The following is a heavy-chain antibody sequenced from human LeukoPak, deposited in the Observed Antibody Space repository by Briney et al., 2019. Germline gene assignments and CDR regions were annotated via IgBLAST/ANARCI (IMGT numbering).Heavy chain of an antibody. Sequence: SETLSLTCTLSGDSITSYSWSWVRQPAGKRLEWIGRIRGGGSTTYNPSLTSRVSISVDTSKNQLSLRLSSVTAADTAVYYCARGRGSSSWPKLNWFDPWGQGTLVTVSS. CDR2: IRGGGST. D-gene: IGHD6-13*01. J-gene: IGHJ5*02. CDR1: GDSITSYS. V-gene: IGHV4-4*07. CDR3: ARGRGSSSWPKLNWFDP.